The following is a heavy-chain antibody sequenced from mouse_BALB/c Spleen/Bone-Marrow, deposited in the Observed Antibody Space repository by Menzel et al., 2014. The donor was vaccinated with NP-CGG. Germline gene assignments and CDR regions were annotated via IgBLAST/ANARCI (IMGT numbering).Heavy chain of an antibody. CDR2: ILPGGGST. V-gene: IGHV1-9*01. CDR3: ARSGYGYYAMDY. D-gene: IGHD2-2*01. Sequence: QVQLQQSGAELMKPGASVEISCKATGYTFGNYWIEWIKQRPGHGLEWIGEILPGGGSTKYNEKFKDKATFTADTSSKTAYMQLSSLTSEDSAVYYCARSGYGYYAMDYWGQGTSVTVSS. J-gene: IGHJ4*01. CDR1: GYTFGNYW.